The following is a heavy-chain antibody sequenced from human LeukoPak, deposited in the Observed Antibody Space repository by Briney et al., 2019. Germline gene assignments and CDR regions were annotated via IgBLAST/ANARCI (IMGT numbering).Heavy chain of an antibody. Sequence: SETLSLTCAVSGGSISSSNWWSWVRQPPGRGLEWIGEIYHSGSTNYNPSLKSRVTISVDKSKNQFSLKLTSVTAADTAVYYCARGEFDGGVYFDYWGQGTLVTVSS. D-gene: IGHD3-16*01. J-gene: IGHJ4*02. CDR1: GGSISSSNW. CDR3: ARGEFDGGVYFDY. V-gene: IGHV4-4*02. CDR2: IYHSGST.